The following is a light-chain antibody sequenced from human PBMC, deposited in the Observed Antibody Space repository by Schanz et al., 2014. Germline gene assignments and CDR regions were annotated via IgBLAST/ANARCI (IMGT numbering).Light chain of an antibody. CDR1: QSISGY. J-gene: IGKJ1*01. CDR2: GAF. Sequence: EIVLTQSPGTLSLSPGERATLSCKASQSISGYDLAWYQQKPGQAPRLLIYGAFDRATGIPARFSGSGSGTEFTLTISSLQSEDFAVYYCQQCNNWPPWTFGQGTKVEVK. V-gene: IGKV3D-15*01. CDR3: QQCNNWPPWT.